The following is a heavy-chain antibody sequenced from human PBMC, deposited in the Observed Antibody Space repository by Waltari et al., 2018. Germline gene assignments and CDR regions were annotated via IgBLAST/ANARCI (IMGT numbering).Heavy chain of an antibody. Sequence: QVQLVESGGGVAQPGTSLRLPCAASGFTFNSPGMHWVRQAPGKGLEWVAGISYDGSDEYYADSVKGRFTISRDNSKNTLYLRMNSLRLEDTAVYYCAKDGAWTTVFYFESWGQGTLVPVSS. CDR3: AKDGAWTTVFYFES. V-gene: IGHV3-30*18. CDR2: ISYDGSDE. D-gene: IGHD4-17*01. J-gene: IGHJ4*02. CDR1: GFTFNSPG.